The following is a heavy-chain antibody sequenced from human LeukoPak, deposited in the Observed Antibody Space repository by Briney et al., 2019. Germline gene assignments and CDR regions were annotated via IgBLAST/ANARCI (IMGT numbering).Heavy chain of an antibody. CDR1: GGPITSSY. CDR2: IYYIGNP. J-gene: IGHJ4*02. D-gene: IGHD4-11*01. V-gene: IGHV4-59*08. CDR3: ARHLRAVIGTETFDY. Sequence: SETLSLTCTVSGGPITSSYWSWIRQPPGKGLEWIGYIYYIGNPHYNPSLKTRVTISIDTSKNQFSLKLTSVTATDTAVYYCARHLRAVIGTETFDYWGQGTLVTVSS.